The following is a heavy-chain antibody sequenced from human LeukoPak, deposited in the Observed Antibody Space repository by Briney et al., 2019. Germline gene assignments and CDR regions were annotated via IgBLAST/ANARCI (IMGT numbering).Heavy chain of an antibody. Sequence: ASVKVSCKTSGYTFTGYYMHWVRRARGPGLEWMGWINPNSVATKDAQKFQGRVTMTRDTSMSTAYMELSSLRSEDTAVYYCASYGGQFDYWGQGTLVTVSS. CDR1: GYTFTGYY. J-gene: IGHJ4*02. D-gene: IGHD3-16*01. V-gene: IGHV1-2*02. CDR3: ASYGGQFDY. CDR2: INPNSVAT.